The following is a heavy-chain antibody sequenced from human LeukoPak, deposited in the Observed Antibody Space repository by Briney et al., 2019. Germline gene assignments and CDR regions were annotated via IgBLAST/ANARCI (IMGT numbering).Heavy chain of an antibody. CDR2: INPGDGST. CDR1: GYTFSLYY. CDR3: ARDAGSSWHN. J-gene: IGHJ4*02. D-gene: IGHD6-13*01. V-gene: IGHV1-46*01. Sequence: AASVKVSCKASGYTFSLYYLHWVRQAPGQGPEWMGMINPGDGSTTYRQKFQGRVTMTRDMSTRTVYMELSGLRFDDTAVYYCARDAGSSWHNWGQGTLVTVSS.